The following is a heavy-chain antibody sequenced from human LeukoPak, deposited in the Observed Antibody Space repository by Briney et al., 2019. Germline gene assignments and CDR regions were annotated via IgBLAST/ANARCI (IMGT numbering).Heavy chain of an antibody. CDR1: GGSISSGDYY. V-gene: IGHV4-30-4*01. CDR3: ASFPRYYYDSSGPN. J-gene: IGHJ4*02. CDR2: TYYSGST. Sequence: SQTLSLTRTVSGGSISSGDYYWSWIRQPPGKGLEWIGYTYYSGSTYYNPSLKSRVTISVDTSKNQFSLKLSSVTAADTAVYYCASFPRYYYDSSGPNWGQGTLVTVSS. D-gene: IGHD3-22*01.